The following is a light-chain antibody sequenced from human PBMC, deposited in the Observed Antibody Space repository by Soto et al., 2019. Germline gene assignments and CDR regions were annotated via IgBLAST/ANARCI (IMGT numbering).Light chain of an antibody. CDR3: CSYAGSSTFSVL. V-gene: IGLV2-23*03. J-gene: IGLJ2*01. Sequence: QSALTQPASVSGSPGQSITISCTGISSDVGSYNLVSWYQQHPGKAPKLMIYEGSKRPSGISNRFSGSKSGNTASLTISGLQGEDEADYYCCSYAGSSTFSVLFGGGTKLTVL. CDR1: SSDVGSYNL. CDR2: EGS.